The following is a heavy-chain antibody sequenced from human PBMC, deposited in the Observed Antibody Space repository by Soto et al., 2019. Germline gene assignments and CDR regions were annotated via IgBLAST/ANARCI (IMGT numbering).Heavy chain of an antibody. Sequence: QVQLQESGPGLVKPSQTLSLTCTVSGDSISVGYYWSWSRQHPGKGLEWIGYVSPSGTTYYNPSLKSRVSISPDTSKNQFSLEVSSVTAADTAVYYCARDRGSYGMDVWGQGTTVTVSS. CDR3: ARDRGSYGMDV. J-gene: IGHJ6*02. CDR1: GDSISVGYY. CDR2: VSPSGTT. V-gene: IGHV4-31*03.